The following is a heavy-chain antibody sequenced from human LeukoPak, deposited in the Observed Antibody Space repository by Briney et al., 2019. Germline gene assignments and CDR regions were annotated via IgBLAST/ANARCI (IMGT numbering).Heavy chain of an antibody. CDR2: INHGGST. Sequence: SETLSLTCAVYGGSFSGYYWSWLRQPPGKGLEWMGEINHGGSTNYNPSLESRVTISVDTSKNQFSLKLISVTAADTAVYYCARCRLYDFWSGYYPTFDYWGQGTLVTVSS. CDR1: GGSFSGYY. CDR3: ARCRLYDFWSGYYPTFDY. D-gene: IGHD3-3*01. J-gene: IGHJ4*02. V-gene: IGHV4-34*01.